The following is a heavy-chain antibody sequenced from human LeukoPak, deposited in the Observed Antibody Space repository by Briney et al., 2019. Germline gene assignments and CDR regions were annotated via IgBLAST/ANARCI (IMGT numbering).Heavy chain of an antibody. Sequence: PSETLSLTCTVSGGSVSSGSYYWSWIRQPPGKGLEWIGYIYYSGSTDYNPSLKSRVTIAVDTSKNRFSLKLSSVTAADTAVYYCARAGGIMDIVATIDYWGQGTLVTVSS. J-gene: IGHJ4*02. CDR2: IYYSGST. D-gene: IGHD5-12*01. V-gene: IGHV4-61*01. CDR1: GGSVSSGSYY. CDR3: ARAGGIMDIVATIDY.